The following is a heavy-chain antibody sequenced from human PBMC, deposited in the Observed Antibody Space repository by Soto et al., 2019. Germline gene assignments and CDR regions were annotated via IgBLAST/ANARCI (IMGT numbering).Heavy chain of an antibody. CDR2: IYWDDDK. CDR1: GFSINTSEVG. Sequence: QITLKQSGPTLVKPTQTPTLTCPFSGFSINTSEVGVRWFRQPPGTGLDWLALIYWDDDKRYTPSLRPRLTITADTSKNQVVFPMIRRDPVDSATYYCAHTFRDNNEYDCDQWGQGTLVTVSS. J-gene: IGHJ4*02. D-gene: IGHD1-1*01. V-gene: IGHV2-5*02. CDR3: AHTFRDNNEYDCDQ.